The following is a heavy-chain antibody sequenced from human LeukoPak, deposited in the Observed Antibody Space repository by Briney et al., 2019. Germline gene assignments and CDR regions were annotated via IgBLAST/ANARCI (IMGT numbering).Heavy chain of an antibody. CDR3: AKAPAYDFWSGYYDY. CDR1: GFTFITYA. V-gene: IGHV3-23*01. CDR2: ISGSGGST. Sequence: GGSLRLSCAASGFTFITYAMSWVRQAPGKGLEWVSAISGSGGSTYYADSVKGRFTISRDNSKNTLYLQMNSLRAEDMAVYYCAKAPAYDFWSGYYDYWGQGTLVTVSS. D-gene: IGHD3-3*01. J-gene: IGHJ4*02.